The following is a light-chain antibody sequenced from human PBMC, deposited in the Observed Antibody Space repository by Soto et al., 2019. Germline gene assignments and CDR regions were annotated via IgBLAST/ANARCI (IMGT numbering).Light chain of an antibody. V-gene: IGKV3-15*01. CDR2: GAS. CDR1: QSVSSN. Sequence: EIVLTQSPATLSLSPGERATLSCRASQSVSSNLAWYQQKPGQPPRLLIYGASTRATGIPARFSGSGSGTDFTLTISRLQSEDFAVYYCQQYNNWPPVTFGQGTKVDIK. J-gene: IGKJ1*01. CDR3: QQYNNWPPVT.